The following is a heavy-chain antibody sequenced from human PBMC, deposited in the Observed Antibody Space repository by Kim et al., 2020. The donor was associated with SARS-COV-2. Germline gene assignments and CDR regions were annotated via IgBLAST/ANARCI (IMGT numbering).Heavy chain of an antibody. V-gene: IGHV1-69*04. CDR3: ARDGRYGKGVGITGFDY. Sequence: SVKVSCKASGGTFSSYAISWVRQAPGQGLEWMGRIIPILGIANYAQKFQGRVTITADKSTSTAYMELSSLRSEDTAVYYCARDGRYGKGVGITGFDYWG. CDR2: IIPILGIA. CDR1: GGTFSSYA. D-gene: IGHD3-3*01. J-gene: IGHJ4*01.